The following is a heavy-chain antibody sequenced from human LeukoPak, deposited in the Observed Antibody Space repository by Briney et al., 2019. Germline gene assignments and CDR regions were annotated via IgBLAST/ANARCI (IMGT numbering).Heavy chain of an antibody. D-gene: IGHD3-10*01. J-gene: IGHJ3*02. CDR3: AKDVKSVYLMVRGVADAFDI. V-gene: IGHV3-23*01. CDR2: ISGSGGST. Sequence: GGSLRLSCAASGFTFSSYAMSWVRQAPGKGLEWVSAISGSGGSTYYADSVKGRFTISRDNSKNTLYLQMNSLRAEDTAVYYCAKDVKSVYLMVRGVADAFDIWGQGTMVTVSS. CDR1: GFTFSSYA.